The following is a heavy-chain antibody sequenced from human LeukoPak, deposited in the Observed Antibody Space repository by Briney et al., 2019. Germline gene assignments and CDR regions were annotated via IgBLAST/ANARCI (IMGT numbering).Heavy chain of an antibody. CDR3: AREAHKGAFDI. CDR1: GYTFTTYG. Sequence: ASVKVSCKPSGYTFTTYGISWVRQAPGQGLEWMGWISTYNGNRHYSQKLQDRVTLTTDTSTSTAYMELRSLRSDDTAVYYCAREAHKGAFDIWGQGTMVTVSS. CDR2: ISTYNGNR. J-gene: IGHJ3*02. V-gene: IGHV1-18*01.